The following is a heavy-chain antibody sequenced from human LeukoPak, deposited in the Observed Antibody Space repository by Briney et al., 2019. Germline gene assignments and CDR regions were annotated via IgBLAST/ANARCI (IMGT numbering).Heavy chain of an antibody. J-gene: IGHJ6*02. V-gene: IGHV4-59*01. CDR3: ARTAPFLGMDV. CDR1: GGSISSYY. CDR2: IYYSGST. Sequence: SETLSLTCTVSGGSISSYYWSWIRQPPGKGLEWIGYIYYSGSTNYNPSLKSRVTISVDTSKNQFSLKLSSVTAADTAVYYCARTAPFLGMDVWGQGTTVTVSS.